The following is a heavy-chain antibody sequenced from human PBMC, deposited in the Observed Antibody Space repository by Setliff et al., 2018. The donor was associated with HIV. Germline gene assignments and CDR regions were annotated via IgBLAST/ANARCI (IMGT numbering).Heavy chain of an antibody. J-gene: IGHJ4*02. V-gene: IGHV3-21*06. CDR2: ISTSSRYL. Sequence: PGGSLRLSCVVSGLSLSDYNMNWVRQAPGKGLEWVSSISTSSRYLSYSASVKGRVTISRDNSKNTLYLQLDSLTAEDTAVYYCATSPPLGSSDYIWGSDYFDYWGQGALVTVSS. CDR1: GLSLSDYN. D-gene: IGHD3-16*01. CDR3: ATSPPLGSSDYIWGSDYFDY.